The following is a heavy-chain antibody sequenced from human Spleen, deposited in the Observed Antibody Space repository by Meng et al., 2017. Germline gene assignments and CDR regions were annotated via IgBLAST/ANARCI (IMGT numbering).Heavy chain of an antibody. V-gene: IGHV4-31*03. CDR3: AAYDPPTFDY. Sequence: QWNLQAPGQGLVKPPPTLSLPCPVSGGSISSGGYDWSWIRQHPGKGLEWIGSGLGLEWIGYISDSGTTYSNPSLKSRVTISVDTSKNQFSLKLTSMTAADTAVYYCAAYDPPTFDYWGQGTLVTVSS. CDR1: GGSISSGGYD. J-gene: IGHJ4*02. D-gene: IGHD1-1*01. CDR2: ISDSGTT.